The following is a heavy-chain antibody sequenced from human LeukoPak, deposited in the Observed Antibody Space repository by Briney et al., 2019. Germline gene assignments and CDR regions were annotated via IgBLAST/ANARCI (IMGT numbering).Heavy chain of an antibody. V-gene: IGHV3-23*01. CDR3: AKGSIVATL. Sequence: PGGSLRLSCAASGFTFNNAWMSWVRQAPGKGLEWVSAISGSGGSTYYADSVKGRFTISRDNSKNTLYLQMNSLRAEDTAVYYCAKGSIVATLWGQGTLVTVSS. CDR1: GFTFNNAW. J-gene: IGHJ4*02. CDR2: ISGSGGST. D-gene: IGHD5-12*01.